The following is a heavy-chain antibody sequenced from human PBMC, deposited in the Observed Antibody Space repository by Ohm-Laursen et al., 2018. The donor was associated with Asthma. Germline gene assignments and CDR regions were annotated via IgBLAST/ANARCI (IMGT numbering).Heavy chain of an antibody. CDR3: AKVVLMDV. CDR1: GFTFSFYT. CDR2: INSDGRTM. Sequence: GSLRLSCTASGFTFSFYTMNWVRQAPGKGLEWVSNINSDGRTMYYADSVKGRFTISRDNAKNTLYLQMNSLRAEDTAVYYCAKVVLMDVWGQGTAVTVSS. D-gene: IGHD3-16*02. V-gene: IGHV3-48*01. J-gene: IGHJ6*02.